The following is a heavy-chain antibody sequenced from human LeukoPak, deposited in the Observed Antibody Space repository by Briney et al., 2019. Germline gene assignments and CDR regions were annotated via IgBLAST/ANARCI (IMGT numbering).Heavy chain of an antibody. V-gene: IGHV4-34*01. CDR2: INHSGST. CDR3: ARQLGYCSGGSCLNWFDP. J-gene: IGHJ5*02. Sequence: SETLSLTCAVYGGSFSGYYWSWIRQPPGKGLECTGEINHSGSTNYNPSLKSRVTISVDTSKNQFSLKLSSVTAADTAVYYCARQLGYCSGGSCLNWFDPWGQGTLVTVSS. D-gene: IGHD2-15*01. CDR1: GGSFSGYY.